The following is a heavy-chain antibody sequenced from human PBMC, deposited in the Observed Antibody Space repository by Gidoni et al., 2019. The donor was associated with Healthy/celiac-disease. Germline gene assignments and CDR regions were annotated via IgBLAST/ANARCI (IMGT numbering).Heavy chain of an antibody. CDR1: GGSISSRSYY. J-gene: IGHJ4*02. CDR3: ASGTVEMKY. CDR2: IYYSGST. D-gene: IGHD1-7*01. V-gene: IGHV4-39*01. Sequence: QLQLQESGPGLVKPSETLSLPCTVSGGSISSRSYYWGWIRQPPGKGLEWSGSIYYSGSTYYNPSLKSRVTISVDTSKNQLSLKLSSVTAADTAVYYCASGTVEMKYWGQGTLVTVSS.